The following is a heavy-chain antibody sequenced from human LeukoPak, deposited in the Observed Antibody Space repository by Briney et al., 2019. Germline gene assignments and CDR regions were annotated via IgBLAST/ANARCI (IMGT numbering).Heavy chain of an antibody. CDR2: IYYSGST. J-gene: IGHJ5*02. V-gene: IGHV4-59*08. CDR1: GGSISSYY. CDR3: ARSHFGDWFDP. D-gene: IGHD3-16*01. Sequence: PSETLSLTCTVSGGSISSYYWSWIRQPPGKGLEWIGYIYYSGSTNYNPSLKSRVTISVDTSKNQFSLKLSSVTAADTAVYYCARSHFGDWFDPWGQGTLVTVSS.